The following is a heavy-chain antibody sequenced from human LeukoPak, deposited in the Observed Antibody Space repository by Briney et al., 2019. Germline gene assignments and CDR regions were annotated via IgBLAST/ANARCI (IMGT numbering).Heavy chain of an antibody. V-gene: IGHV3-23*01. D-gene: IGHD3-10*01. Sequence: GGSLRLSCAASGFTFSSFGKSWVRQAPGKGLEWVSTISGNGDSTYYADSVKGRFTISRDNPKNTLYLQINSLRAEDTAVYYCAKKIFRTLLRGIDNWGQGTLVTVSS. J-gene: IGHJ4*02. CDR1: GFTFSSFG. CDR2: ISGNGDST. CDR3: AKKIFRTLLRGIDN.